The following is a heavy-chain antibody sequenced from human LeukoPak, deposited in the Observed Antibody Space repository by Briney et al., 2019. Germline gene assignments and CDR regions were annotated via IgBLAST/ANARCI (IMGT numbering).Heavy chain of an antibody. V-gene: IGHV4-59*12. CDR2: IYYSGST. Sequence: SEALSLTCTVSGGSISSYYWSWIRQPPGKGLEWIGYIYYSGSTNYNPSLKSRVTISVDTSKNQFSLKLSSVTAADTAVYYCARDVDKRVSRNFDYWGQGTLVTVSS. CDR1: GGSISSYY. D-gene: IGHD5-12*01. CDR3: ARDVDKRVSRNFDY. J-gene: IGHJ4*02.